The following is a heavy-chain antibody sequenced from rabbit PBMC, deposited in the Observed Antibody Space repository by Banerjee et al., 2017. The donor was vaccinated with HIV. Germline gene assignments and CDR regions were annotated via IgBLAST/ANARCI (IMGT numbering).Heavy chain of an antibody. CDR2: INTSSGNT. CDR1: GFSFSNKYV. V-gene: IGHV1S45*01. CDR3: AREREYSYDDYGDYGMDL. D-gene: IGHD2-1*01. Sequence: QEQLEESGGDLVKPEGSLTLTCKASGFSFSNKYVMCWVRQAPGKGLEWIACINTSSGNTVYATWAKGRFTISKTSSTTVTLQMTSLTAADTATYFCAREREYSYDDYGDYGMDLWGPGTLVTVS. J-gene: IGHJ6*01.